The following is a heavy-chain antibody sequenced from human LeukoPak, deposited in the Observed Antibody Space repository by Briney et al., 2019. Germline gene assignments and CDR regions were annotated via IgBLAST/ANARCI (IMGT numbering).Heavy chain of an antibody. D-gene: IGHD6-13*01. CDR3: ARVFGSSWLRRLDY. CDR1: GYTFSSYY. Sequence: ASVKVSCKASGYTFSSYYVHWVRQAPGQGLEWMGMIIPSDGFTSYAQKFQGRVTMTRNTSISTAYMELSSLRSDDTAVYYCARVFGSSWLRRLDYWGQGTLVTVSS. V-gene: IGHV1-46*01. J-gene: IGHJ4*02. CDR2: IIPSDGFT.